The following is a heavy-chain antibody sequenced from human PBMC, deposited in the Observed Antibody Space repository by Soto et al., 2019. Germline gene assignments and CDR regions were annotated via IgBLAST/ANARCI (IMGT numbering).Heavy chain of an antibody. CDR3: AKDRYYYDSSGSLDY. CDR2: IKSDGTT. Sequence: PGGSLELSSASSEFTVSNYWMNCFRQAPGKGLVWVSHIKSDGTTSYADSVEGRFTVSRDNSKNTLYLQMNSLRAEDTAVYYCAKDRYYYDSSGSLDYWGQGTLVTLSS. D-gene: IGHD3-22*01. J-gene: IGHJ4*02. V-gene: IGHV3-74*01. CDR1: EFTVSNYW.